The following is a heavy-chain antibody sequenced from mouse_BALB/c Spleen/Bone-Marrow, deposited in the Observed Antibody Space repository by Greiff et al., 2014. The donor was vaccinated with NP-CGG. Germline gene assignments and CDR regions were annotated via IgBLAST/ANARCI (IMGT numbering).Heavy chain of an antibody. CDR3: ARITTATGAMDY. J-gene: IGHJ4*01. D-gene: IGHD1-2*01. V-gene: IGHV2-9*02. Sequence: VMLVESGPGLVAPSQSLSITCTVSGFSLTNYGVHWVRQPPGKGLEWLGVIWADGSTNYNSALMSRLSISKDNSKSQVFFKMNRLQTEDTAMYYCARITTATGAMDYWGQGTSVTVSA. CDR1: GFSLTNYG. CDR2: IWADGST.